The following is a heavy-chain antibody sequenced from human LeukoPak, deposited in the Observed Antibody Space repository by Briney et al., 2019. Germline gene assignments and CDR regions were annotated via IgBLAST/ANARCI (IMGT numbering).Heavy chain of an antibody. CDR3: AKDRGTVHTYYFDY. Sequence: QPGRSLRLSCAASGFTFDDYAMHWVRQAPGKGLEWVSGISWNSGSIGYADSVKGRFTISRDNAKNSLYLQMNSLRAEDTALYYCAKDRGTVHTYYFDYWGQGTLVTVSS. V-gene: IGHV3-9*01. J-gene: IGHJ4*02. CDR1: GFTFDDYA. CDR2: ISWNSGSI. D-gene: IGHD4-17*01.